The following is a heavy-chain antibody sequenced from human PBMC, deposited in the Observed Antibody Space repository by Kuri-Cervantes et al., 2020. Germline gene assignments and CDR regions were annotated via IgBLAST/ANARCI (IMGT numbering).Heavy chain of an antibody. V-gene: IGHV3-21*01. CDR3: ARDVSSSWFPFDY. J-gene: IGHJ4*02. Sequence: GESLKISCAASGFTFRSYAMSWVRQAPGEGLEWVSSISSSSSYIYYADSVKGRFTISRDNAKNSLYLQMNSLRAEDTAVYYCARDVSSSWFPFDYWGQGTLVTVSS. CDR2: ISSSSSYI. D-gene: IGHD6-13*01. CDR1: GFTFRSYA.